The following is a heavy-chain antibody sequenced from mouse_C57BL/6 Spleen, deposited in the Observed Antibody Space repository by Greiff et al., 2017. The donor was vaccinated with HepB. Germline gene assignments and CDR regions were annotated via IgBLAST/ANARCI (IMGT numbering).Heavy chain of an antibody. CDR2: IDPETGGT. V-gene: IGHV1-15*01. D-gene: IGHD1-1*01. CDR1: GYTFTDYE. J-gene: IGHJ4*01. CDR3: TRDYCSSYDYYAMDY. Sequence: QVQLKESGAELVRPGASVTLSCKASGYTFTDYEMHWVKQTPVHGLEWIGAIDPETGGTAYNQKFKGKTILTADKSSSNDYMELRSLTSEDSAVYYCTRDYCSSYDYYAMDYWGQGTSVTVSS.